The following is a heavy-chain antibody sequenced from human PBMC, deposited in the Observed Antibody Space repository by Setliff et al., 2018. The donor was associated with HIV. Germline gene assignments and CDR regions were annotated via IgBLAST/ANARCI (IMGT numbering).Heavy chain of an antibody. CDR3: ARDASSGYSSGWYLPPNYYYYYYMDV. D-gene: IGHD6-19*01. Sequence: PGGSLRLSCAASGFTFSSYSMNWVRQAPGKGLEWVSSISSSSSYIYYADSVKGRFTISRDNAKNSLYLQMNSLRAEDTAVYYCARDASSGYSSGWYLPPNYYYYYYMDVWGKGTTVTVSS. CDR1: GFTFSSYS. V-gene: IGHV3-21*01. CDR2: ISSSSSYI. J-gene: IGHJ6*03.